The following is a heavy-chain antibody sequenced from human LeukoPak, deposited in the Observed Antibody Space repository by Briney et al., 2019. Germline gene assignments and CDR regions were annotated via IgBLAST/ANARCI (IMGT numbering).Heavy chain of an antibody. CDR1: GFRFSNYG. Sequence: GGSLTLSCAASGFRFSNYGMSWVRQAPGKGLEWVSSIAGSGYSTNYADSVKGRFTISRDYSKSTLYLQMNSLRDDDTAIYYCARGGAYGSGSYLADWGQGILVTVSS. CDR3: ARGGAYGSGSYLAD. CDR2: IAGSGYST. D-gene: IGHD3-10*01. V-gene: IGHV3-23*01. J-gene: IGHJ4*02.